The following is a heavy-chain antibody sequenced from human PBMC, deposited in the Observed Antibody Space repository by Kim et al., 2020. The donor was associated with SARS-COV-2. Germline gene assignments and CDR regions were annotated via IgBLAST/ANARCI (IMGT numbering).Heavy chain of an antibody. J-gene: IGHJ4*02. V-gene: IGHV3-49*04. CDR3: TRDFSPSIVVVPGEFDY. Sequence: GGSLRLSCTASGFTFGDYAMSWVRQAPGKGLEWVGFIRSKAYGGTTEYAASVKGRFTISRDDSKSIAYLQMNSLKTEDTALYYCTRDFSPSIVVVPGEFDYWGQGTLVTVSS. CDR1: GFTFGDYA. CDR2: IRSKAYGGTT. D-gene: IGHD2-2*01.